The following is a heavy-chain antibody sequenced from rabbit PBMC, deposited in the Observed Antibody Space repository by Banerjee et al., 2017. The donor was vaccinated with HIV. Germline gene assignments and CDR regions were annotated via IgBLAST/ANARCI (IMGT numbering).Heavy chain of an antibody. CDR3: ARTNYGGYGYYL. D-gene: IGHD6-1*01. CDR2: INTISGDT. J-gene: IGHJ4*01. Sequence: QEQLEESGGDLVKPEGSLTLTCTASGFSFSNGYVMCWVRQAPGKGLEWIACINTISGDTVYATWAKGRFTISKASWTTVTLQMTSLTAADTATYFCARTNYGGYGYYLWGPGTLVTVS. CDR1: GFSFSNGYV. V-gene: IGHV1S45*01.